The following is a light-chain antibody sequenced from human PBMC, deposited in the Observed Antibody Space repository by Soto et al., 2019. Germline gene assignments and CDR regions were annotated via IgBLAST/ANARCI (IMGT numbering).Light chain of an antibody. CDR2: GAS. CDR1: QSVSSNY. J-gene: IGKJ4*01. CDR3: QQYGTSPLT. Sequence: IVLTQSPGTLSLSPGERATLSCGASQSVSSNYLAWYQQKPGQGPRLLIYGASSRATAIPDRFSGSGSGTDFTLTITRLEPEDFAVYYCQQYGTSPLTFGGGTNIEIK. V-gene: IGKV3-20*01.